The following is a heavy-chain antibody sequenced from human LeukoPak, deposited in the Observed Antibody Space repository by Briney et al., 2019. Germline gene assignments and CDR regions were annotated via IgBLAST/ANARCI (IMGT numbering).Heavy chain of an antibody. CDR3: ARSYGSGSYYGVQVDY. D-gene: IGHD3-10*01. CDR1: GYSFNSYW. CDR2: IYPGDSDT. Sequence: GESLKISCKGSGYSFNSYWIGWVRQMPGKGLEWMGIIYPGDSDTRYSPSFQGQVTISADKSISTAYLQWSSLKASDTAMYYCARSYGSGSYYGVQVDYWGQGTLVTVSS. V-gene: IGHV5-51*01. J-gene: IGHJ4*02.